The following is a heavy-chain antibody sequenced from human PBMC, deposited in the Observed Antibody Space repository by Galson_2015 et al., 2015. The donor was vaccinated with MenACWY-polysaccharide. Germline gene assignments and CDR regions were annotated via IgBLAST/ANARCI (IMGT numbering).Heavy chain of an antibody. Sequence: SLRLSCAASGFTFSSYWMSWVRQAPGKGLEWVANIKQDGGEKYYVESVRGRFTISRDNAKNSLYLQMNSLRAEDTAVYYCVRDPKQTSTTVPMGRFDSWGQGTLVPVSS. J-gene: IGHJ4*02. CDR1: GFTFSSYW. V-gene: IGHV3-7*03. CDR2: IKQDGGEK. CDR3: VRDPKQTSTTVPMGRFDS. D-gene: IGHD4-17*01.